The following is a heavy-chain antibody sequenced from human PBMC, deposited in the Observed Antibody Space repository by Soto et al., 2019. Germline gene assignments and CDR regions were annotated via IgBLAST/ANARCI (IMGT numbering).Heavy chain of an antibody. CDR3: ARAFLPPSPHCDGACYPNCFDS. V-gene: IGHV1-69*06. CDR1: GGTFSSYA. J-gene: IGHJ5*01. D-gene: IGHD2-8*01. Sequence: QVQLVQSGAEVKKPGSSVQVSCKASGGTFSSYAISWVRQAPGQGLEWMGWIIPIFGTANYAPKFQGRVTITADKSTSTAYMELSSLGSEETSVYYCARAFLPPSPHCDGACYPNCFDSWGQGTLVTVSS. CDR2: IIPIFGTA.